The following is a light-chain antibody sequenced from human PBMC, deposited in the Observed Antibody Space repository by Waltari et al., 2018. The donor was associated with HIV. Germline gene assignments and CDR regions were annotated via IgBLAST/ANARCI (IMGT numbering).Light chain of an antibody. V-gene: IGLV2-18*02. J-gene: IGLJ3*02. CDR3: SSYRSSITLL. CDR1: STDIGSFDH. Sequence: QSALTQPPSVSGSPGQPVTIPCLGTSTDIGSFDHASWFQQPPGSAPKRLIFGVSKRPSGVPDRVSGSKSGNTASLTISGLQAEDEADYYCSSYRSSITLLFGGGTKLTVL. CDR2: GVS.